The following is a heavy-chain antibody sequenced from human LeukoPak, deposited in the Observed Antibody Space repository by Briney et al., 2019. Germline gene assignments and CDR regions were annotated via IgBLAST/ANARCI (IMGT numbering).Heavy chain of an antibody. V-gene: IGHV4-39*02. D-gene: IGHD5-18*01. Sequence: PSETLSLTCTVSGGSISSSSYYWGWIRQPPGKGLEWIGSIYYSGSTYYNPSLKSRVTISVDTSKNQFSLKLSSVTAADTAVYYCARDQEGFGYSFPGYWGQGTLVTVSS. J-gene: IGHJ4*02. CDR1: GGSISSSSYY. CDR2: IYYSGST. CDR3: ARDQEGFGYSFPGY.